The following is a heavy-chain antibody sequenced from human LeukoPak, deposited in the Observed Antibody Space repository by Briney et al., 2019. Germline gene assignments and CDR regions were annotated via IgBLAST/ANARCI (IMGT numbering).Heavy chain of an antibody. Sequence: ASVKVSCKASGYTFTGYYIHWVRQAPGQGLEWMGWINPNSGGTNYAQKFQGRVTMTGDTSISTAYMQLSRLRSDDAAVYYCARELREAAVSTSYYYYYMDVWGKGTTVTVSS. V-gene: IGHV1-2*02. CDR1: GYTFTGYY. D-gene: IGHD6-13*01. CDR3: ARELREAAVSTSYYYYYMDV. J-gene: IGHJ6*03. CDR2: INPNSGGT.